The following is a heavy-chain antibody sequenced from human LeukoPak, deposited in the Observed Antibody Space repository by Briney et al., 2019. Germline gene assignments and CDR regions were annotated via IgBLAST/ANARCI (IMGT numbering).Heavy chain of an antibody. CDR1: GFTFRNYD. CDR3: AKDLSRAVAADWFDP. V-gene: IGHV3-23*01. D-gene: IGHD6-19*01. CDR2: ISDSGGST. Sequence: SGGSLRLPCAASGFTFRNYDVRCLPQAPGRGLEGVSSISDSGGSTYYADSVKGRFTITRDNSKNTLYLQMTNLRAADTAVYYCAKDLSRAVAADWFDPWDQGSLVTVSS. J-gene: IGHJ5*02.